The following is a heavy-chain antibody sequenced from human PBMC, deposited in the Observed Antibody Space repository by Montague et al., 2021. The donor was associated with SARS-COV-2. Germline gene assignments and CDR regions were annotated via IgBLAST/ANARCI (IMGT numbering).Heavy chain of an antibody. CDR2: IYYTGST. V-gene: IGHV4-39*07. Sequence: SETLSLTCAVSGGSISSSRYYWGWIRQPPGKGLEWIGSIYYTGSTYYHPSLKSRVTISIDTSKNQFSLKLSSVTAADTAVYYCARVGRQQRVRFSGLDVWGLGTTVTVSS. CDR3: ARVGRQQRVRFSGLDV. J-gene: IGHJ6*02. D-gene: IGHD6-13*01. CDR1: GGSISSSRYY.